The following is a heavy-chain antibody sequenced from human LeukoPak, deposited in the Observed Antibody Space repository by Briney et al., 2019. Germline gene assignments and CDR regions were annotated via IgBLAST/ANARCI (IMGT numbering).Heavy chain of an antibody. Sequence: PSETLSLTCTVSGGSISSGSYYWSCIPQPAGKGLECIGRIYTSGSTNYNPSLKSRITISVDTSKNQFSLKLSSVTAADTAVYYCAREGTGPAASVDYWGQGTLVTVSS. J-gene: IGHJ4*02. CDR1: GGSISSGSYY. CDR2: IYTSGST. V-gene: IGHV4-61*02. CDR3: AREGTGPAASVDY. D-gene: IGHD6-13*01.